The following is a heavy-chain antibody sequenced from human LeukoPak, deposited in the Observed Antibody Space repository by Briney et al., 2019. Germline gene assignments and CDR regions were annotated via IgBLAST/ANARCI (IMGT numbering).Heavy chain of an antibody. D-gene: IGHD3-3*01. CDR1: GFTFSSYW. CDR3: ARDGPSNDFFSYYYYYGMDV. CDR2: INSDGSST. J-gene: IGHJ6*02. V-gene: IGHV3-74*01. Sequence: PGGSLRLSCAASGFTFSSYWMHWVRQAPGKGLVRVSRINSDGSSTSYADSVKGRFTISRDNAKNTLYLQMNSLRAEDTAVYYCARDGPSNDFFSYYYYYGMDVWGQGTTVTVSS.